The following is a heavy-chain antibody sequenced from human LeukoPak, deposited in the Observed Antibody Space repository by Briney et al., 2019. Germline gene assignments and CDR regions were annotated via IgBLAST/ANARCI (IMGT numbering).Heavy chain of an antibody. J-gene: IGHJ4*02. CDR1: GFSFRSYG. CDR3: AKDWAGSSNWYYFDY. V-gene: IGHV3-23*01. CDR2: ISGSGGST. D-gene: IGHD6-13*01. Sequence: PGGSLRLSCAASGFSFRSYGMSWVRQAPGKGLEWVSGISGSGGSTYYADSVKGRFTISRDYSRNTLYLQTNSLRAEDTAVYYCAKDWAGSSNWYYFDYWGQGTLVTVSS.